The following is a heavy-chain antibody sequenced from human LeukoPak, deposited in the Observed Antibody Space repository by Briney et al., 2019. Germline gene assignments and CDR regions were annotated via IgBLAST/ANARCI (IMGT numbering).Heavy chain of an antibody. V-gene: IGHV3-13*01. D-gene: IGHD3-10*01. J-gene: IGHJ4*02. CDR3: ARDRSGEGLGS. CDR2: ISPAGHT. Sequence: GGSLRLSCAASGFTFSSYDIHWVRQVPGKGLEWVSAISPAGHTYYAGSVRGRFTVSRDNAKNSLYLQMNSLRAGDTAVYYCARDRSGEGLGSWGQGTLVTVSS. CDR1: GFTFSSYD.